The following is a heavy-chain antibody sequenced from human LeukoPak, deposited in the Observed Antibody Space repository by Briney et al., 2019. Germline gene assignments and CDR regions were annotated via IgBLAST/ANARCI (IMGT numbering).Heavy chain of an antibody. CDR1: GYTFTCYG. Sequence: ASVKVSCKASGYTFTCYGINWVRQASGQGLEWMGWISAYNGNTNYAQKFQGRVTMTTATSTSTAYMELRSLRSDATAVYYCAFRGYTYGPFDYWGQGTLVTVSS. CDR2: ISAYNGNT. J-gene: IGHJ4*02. V-gene: IGHV1-18*01. D-gene: IGHD5-18*01. CDR3: AFRGYTYGPFDY.